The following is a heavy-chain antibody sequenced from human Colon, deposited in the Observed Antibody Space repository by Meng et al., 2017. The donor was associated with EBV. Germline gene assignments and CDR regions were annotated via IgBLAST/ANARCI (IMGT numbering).Heavy chain of an antibody. Sequence: QGRSQASGPGLVQPSQPLSLTCTVSGGSISSGDYYWSWIRQPPGKGLEWIGYIYYSGSTYSNASLKSRVTISIDRSKNQFSLKLSSVTAADTAVYYCARDRKHYGERGWFDPWGQGTLVTVSS. J-gene: IGHJ5*02. D-gene: IGHD4-17*01. CDR1: GGSISSGDYY. CDR2: IYYSGST. CDR3: ARDRKHYGERGWFDP. V-gene: IGHV4-30-4*01.